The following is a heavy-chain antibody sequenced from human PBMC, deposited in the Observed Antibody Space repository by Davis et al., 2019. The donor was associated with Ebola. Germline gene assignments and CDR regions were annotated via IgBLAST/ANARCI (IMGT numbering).Heavy chain of an antibody. Sequence: GESLKISCAASGFTFSGYSMNWVRQAPGKGLEWVSSISSSSSYIYYADSVKGRFTISRDNAKNSLYLQMNSLRAEDTAVYYCARRYSSSSGLDVWGQGTTVTVSS. CDR2: ISSSSSYI. D-gene: IGHD6-6*01. CDR1: GFTFSGYS. CDR3: ARRYSSSSGLDV. V-gene: IGHV3-21*01. J-gene: IGHJ6*02.